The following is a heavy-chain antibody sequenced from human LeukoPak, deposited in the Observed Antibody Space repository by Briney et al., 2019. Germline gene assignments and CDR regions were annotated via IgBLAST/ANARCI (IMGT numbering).Heavy chain of an antibody. CDR3: ARGDDYGDYDYFDY. V-gene: IGHV3-33*01. Sequence: GRSLRLSCAASGFTFSSYGMHWVRQAPGKGLEWVAVIWYDGSNKYYADSVKGRFTISRDKSKNTLHLQMNSLRAEDTAVYYCARGDDYGDYDYFDYWGQGTLVTVSS. J-gene: IGHJ4*02. CDR2: IWYDGSNK. CDR1: GFTFSSYG. D-gene: IGHD4-17*01.